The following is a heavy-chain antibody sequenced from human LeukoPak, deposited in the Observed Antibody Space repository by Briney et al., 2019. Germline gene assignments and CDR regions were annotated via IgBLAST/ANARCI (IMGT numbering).Heavy chain of an antibody. J-gene: IGHJ1*01. D-gene: IGHD1-1*01. V-gene: IGHV3-23*01. CDR2: ISGGGDNT. Sequence: PGGSLRLSCAVSGITLSNYAMSWVRQAPGKGLEWVSAISGGGDNTYYADSVRGRFTISRDNSKNTLFLQMNSLRAEDTAIYYCAKPVDGASVQRYFQHWGQGTLVTVSS. CDR1: GITLSNYA. CDR3: AKPVDGASVQRYFQH.